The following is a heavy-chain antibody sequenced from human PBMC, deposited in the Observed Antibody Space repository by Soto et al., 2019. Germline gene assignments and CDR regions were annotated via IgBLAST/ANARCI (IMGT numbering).Heavy chain of an antibody. J-gene: IGHJ4*02. Sequence: EVQLVESGGDLVQHGESLRLSCAASGFTFGSNYMHWVRQAPGKGLVWVSFINSDGSRTNYADSVKGRFTISRDNAKNTLYLQMTSLRAEDTAVYYCASREAVVPAASFDDWGQGTLVTVSS. CDR1: GFTFGSNY. V-gene: IGHV3-74*01. CDR2: INSDGSRT. D-gene: IGHD2-2*01. CDR3: ASREAVVPAASFDD.